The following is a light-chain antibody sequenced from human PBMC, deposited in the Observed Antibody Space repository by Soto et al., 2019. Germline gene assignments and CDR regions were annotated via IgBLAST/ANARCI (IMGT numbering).Light chain of an antibody. CDR1: SSDVGGYNY. J-gene: IGLJ1*01. CDR3: CSYAGSYSYV. CDR2: DVS. Sequence: QSVLTQPRSVSGSPGQSVTISCTGTSSDVGGYNYVSWYQQHPVKAPKLMIYDVSKRPSGVPDRFSGAKSCNTASLTISGLQAEDEADYYCCSYAGSYSYVFGTGTKRTVL. V-gene: IGLV2-11*01.